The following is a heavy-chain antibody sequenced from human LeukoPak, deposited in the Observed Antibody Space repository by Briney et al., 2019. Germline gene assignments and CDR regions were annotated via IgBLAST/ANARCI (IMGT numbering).Heavy chain of an antibody. CDR3: ASQVLITIFGVVTDLNWFDP. CDR1: GGTFSSYA. Sequence: ASVTVSCKASGGTFSSYAISWVRQAPGQGLEWMGGIIPIFGTANYAQKFQGRVTITADESTSTAYMELSSLRSEDTAVYYCASQVLITIFGVVTDLNWFDPWGQGTLVTVSS. D-gene: IGHD3-3*01. V-gene: IGHV1-69*13. CDR2: IIPIFGTA. J-gene: IGHJ5*02.